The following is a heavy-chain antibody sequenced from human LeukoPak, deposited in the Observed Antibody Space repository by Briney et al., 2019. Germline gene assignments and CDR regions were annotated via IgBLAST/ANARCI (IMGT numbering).Heavy chain of an antibody. CDR2: IYYSGNT. D-gene: IGHD6-6*01. J-gene: IGHJ4*02. V-gene: IGHV4-39*07. Sequence: SETLSLTCTVSGDSISTSNSYWGWIRQPPGKGLEWIGSIYYSGNTYYNASLKSRVTISVDTSKNQFSLKLSSVTAADTAVYYCARVRRSSTSSGYFDYWGQGTLVTVSS. CDR1: GDSISTSNSY. CDR3: ARVRRSSTSSGYFDY.